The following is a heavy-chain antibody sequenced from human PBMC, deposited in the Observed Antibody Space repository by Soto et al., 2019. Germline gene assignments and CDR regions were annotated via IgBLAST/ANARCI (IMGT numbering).Heavy chain of an antibody. V-gene: IGHV3-11*05. Sequence: GGSLRLSCAASGFTFSDYYMSWIRQAPGKGLEWVSYISSGGSYTNYPDSVKGRFTISRDNAKNSLYLQMNSLRAEDTAVYYCARVGQHDYGDYLFDYWGQGTPVTVSS. CDR1: GFTFSDYY. D-gene: IGHD4-17*01. CDR2: ISSGGSYT. J-gene: IGHJ4*02. CDR3: ARVGQHDYGDYLFDY.